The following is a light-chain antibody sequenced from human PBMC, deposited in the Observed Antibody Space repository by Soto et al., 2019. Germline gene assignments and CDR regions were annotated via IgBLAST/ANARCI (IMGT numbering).Light chain of an antibody. CDR1: QSVRSY. CDR3: QQRGDWPGVT. J-gene: IGKJ3*01. V-gene: IGKV3-11*01. Sequence: EIVLTQSPATLSLSPGERATLSCRASQSVRSYLAWYQQKPGQAPRLLIYPASKRATGIAARFSGSGSGTDFTLTISSLAPEDFAVYSGQQRGDWPGVTFGPGTKVDLK. CDR2: PAS.